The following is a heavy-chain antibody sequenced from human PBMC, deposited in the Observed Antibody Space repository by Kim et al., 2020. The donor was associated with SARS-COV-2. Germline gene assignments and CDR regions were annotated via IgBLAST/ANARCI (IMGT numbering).Heavy chain of an antibody. CDR1: GFTFSSYS. J-gene: IGHJ4*01. Sequence: GGSLRLSCAASGFTFSSYSLSWVRQAPGKGLEWVSAISGSGGNTYFADSVRGRFTVSRDNSKNTLYLQMNSLRAEDTAVYYCAKDLPYSGAYYSPFDYWGHGTLVTVSS. D-gene: IGHD1-26*01. V-gene: IGHV3-23*01. CDR2: ISGSGGNT. CDR3: AKDLPYSGAYYSPFDY.